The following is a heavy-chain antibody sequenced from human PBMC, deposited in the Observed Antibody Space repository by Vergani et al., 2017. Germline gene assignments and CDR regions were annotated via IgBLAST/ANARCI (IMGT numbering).Heavy chain of an antibody. V-gene: IGHV3-13*01. CDR3: ARAPGGNYYDSSGYYYYYGMDV. CDR1: GFTFSTYD. D-gene: IGHD3-22*01. J-gene: IGHJ6*02. Sequence: EVQLLESGGGLAQPGGSLRLSCAASGFTFSTYDMHWVRQATGKGLEWVSAIGTAGDTYYPGSVKGRFTISRENAKNSLYLQMNSLRAEDTAVYYCARAPGGNYYDSSGYYYYYGMDVWGQGTTVTVSS. CDR2: IGTAGDT.